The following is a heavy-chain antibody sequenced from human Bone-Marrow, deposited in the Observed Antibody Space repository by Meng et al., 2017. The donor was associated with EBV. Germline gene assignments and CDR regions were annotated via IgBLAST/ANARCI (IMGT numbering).Heavy chain of an antibody. D-gene: IGHD3-10*01. CDR2: IYSGGST. Sequence: EVQLVESGGGLILPGGSLRLSCAASGFTVSSNYMSWVRQAPGKGLEWVSVIYSGGSTYYADSVKGRFTISRDNSKNTLYLQMNSLRAEDTAVYYCARDGSGSYGTWFDPWGQGTLVTVSS. V-gene: IGHV3-53*01. CDR1: GFTVSSNY. CDR3: ARDGSGSYGTWFDP. J-gene: IGHJ5*02.